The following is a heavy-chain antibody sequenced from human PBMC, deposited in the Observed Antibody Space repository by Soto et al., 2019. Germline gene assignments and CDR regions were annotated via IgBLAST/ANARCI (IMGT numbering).Heavy chain of an antibody. D-gene: IGHD2-2*01. CDR1: GYTFTSYA. V-gene: IGHV1-3*01. CDR2: INAGNGNT. J-gene: IGHJ4*02. CDR3: GRDSVVLPAAALGPAHFDY. Sequence: ASVKVSCKASGYTFTSYAMHWVRQAPGQRLEWMGWINAGNGNTKYSQKFQGRVTITRDTSASTAYMELSSLRSEDTAVYYCGRDSVVLPAAALGPAHFDYWHQGTLVTVSS.